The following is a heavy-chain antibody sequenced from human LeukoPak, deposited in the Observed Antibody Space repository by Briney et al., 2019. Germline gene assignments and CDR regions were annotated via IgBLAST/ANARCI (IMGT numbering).Heavy chain of an antibody. CDR3: AKDTGHCSTTNCFTRGNYFDF. V-gene: IGHV3-23*01. J-gene: IGHJ4*02. D-gene: IGHD2-2*02. CDR2: INYSGDDT. Sequence: GGSLRLSCAAAGFTFSRYAMSWVRQAPGKGLEWVSGINYSGDDTFYADFVKGRFTISRDNSENILYLQLHSLGAEDTAVYYCAKDTGHCSTTNCFTRGNYFDFWGQGTLVTVSS. CDR1: GFTFSRYA.